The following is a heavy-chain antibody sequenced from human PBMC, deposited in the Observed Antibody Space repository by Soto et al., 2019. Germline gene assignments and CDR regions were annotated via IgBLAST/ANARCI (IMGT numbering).Heavy chain of an antibody. J-gene: IGHJ3*02. CDR2: FDPEVGET. CDR1: GYPLPELS. CDR3: ATEIKHRPYSSGPSGGAFDI. Sequence: ASMKVCWQVSGYPLPELSMHWVRQAPGKGLEVMGGFDPEVGETIYAQKFQGRGTMTEDTSTDTAYMEMSRLRSEDTAVDYCATEIKHRPYSSGPSGGAFDIWGQGTMVTVSS. V-gene: IGHV1-24*01. D-gene: IGHD6-19*01.